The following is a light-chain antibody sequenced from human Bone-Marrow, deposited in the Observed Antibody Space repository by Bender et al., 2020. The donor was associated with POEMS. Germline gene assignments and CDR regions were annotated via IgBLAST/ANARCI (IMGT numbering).Light chain of an antibody. Sequence: QSLLTQPPSVSEAPGQRVTISCTGSNSNIGARFDVHWYQQLPGTAPKLLIYTNTIRPSGVPDRFSGSRSGTSASLAITGLQADDEADYYCQSYDSGLSGSVFGGGTKLTVL. J-gene: IGLJ3*02. CDR1: NSNIGARFD. CDR3: QSYDSGLSGSV. CDR2: TNT. V-gene: IGLV1-40*01.